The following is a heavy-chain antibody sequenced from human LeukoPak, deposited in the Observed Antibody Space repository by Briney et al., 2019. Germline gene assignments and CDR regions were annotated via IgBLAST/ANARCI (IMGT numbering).Heavy chain of an antibody. J-gene: IGHJ4*02. CDR2: IYPGDSDT. CDR1: GYSFTSYW. Sequence: NRGESLKISCQGSGYSFTSYWIGWVRQVPGKGLEWMGIIYPGDSDTRYSPSFQGQVTISADKSISTAYLQWSSLKASDTAMYYCAIYYDSSGYARWWGQGTLVTVSS. CDR3: AIYYDSSGYARW. D-gene: IGHD3-22*01. V-gene: IGHV5-51*01.